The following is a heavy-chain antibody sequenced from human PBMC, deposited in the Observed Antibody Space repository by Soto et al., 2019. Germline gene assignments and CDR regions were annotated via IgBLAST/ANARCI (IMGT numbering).Heavy chain of an antibody. J-gene: IGHJ5*01. CDR1: GFTFSTYS. V-gene: IGHV3-21*02. CDR2: ISSNSNYI. CDR3: AKSLAKIGSHDDWCDS. D-gene: IGHD6-6*01. Sequence: EVQLVESGGGLVKPGGSLRLSCVASGFTFSTYSMNWVRQAPGKGLEWVSSISSNSNYIYDADSVKGRLTISRDNAKNSLYLQMNSLRAEDTAVYYCAKSLAKIGSHDDWCDSWGQGTLVTVSS.